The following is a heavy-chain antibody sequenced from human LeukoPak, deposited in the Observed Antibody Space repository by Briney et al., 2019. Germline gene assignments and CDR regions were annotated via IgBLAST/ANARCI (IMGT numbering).Heavy chain of an antibody. V-gene: IGHV3-23*01. D-gene: IGHD2-15*01. CDR3: AKDQLNRFCSGGSCSITHDY. CDR2: ITGSTYSS. J-gene: IGHJ4*02. Sequence: GGSLRLSCAASGFTLSSYAMSWVRQAPGEGLEWISGITGSTYSSYYADSVRGRFTISRDNSKNTLYLQMNSLRADDTAVYYCAKDQLNRFCSGGSCSITHDYWGQGTLVTVSS. CDR1: GFTLSSYA.